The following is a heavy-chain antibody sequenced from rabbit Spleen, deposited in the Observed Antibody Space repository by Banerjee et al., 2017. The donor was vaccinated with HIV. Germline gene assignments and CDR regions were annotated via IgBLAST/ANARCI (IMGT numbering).Heavy chain of an antibody. D-gene: IGHD1-1*01. CDR1: GFTLSSYY. CDR3: ARDSSSSFSSYGMDL. Sequence: QLKESGGGLVQPGGSLKLSCKASGFTLSSYYMKWVRQAPGKGLEWIGYIDPVFGITYYANWVNGRFSISRENAQNTVFLQMTSLTAADTATYFCARDSSSSFSSYGMDLWGQGTLVTVS. J-gene: IGHJ6*01. CDR2: IDPVFGIT. V-gene: IGHV1S7*01.